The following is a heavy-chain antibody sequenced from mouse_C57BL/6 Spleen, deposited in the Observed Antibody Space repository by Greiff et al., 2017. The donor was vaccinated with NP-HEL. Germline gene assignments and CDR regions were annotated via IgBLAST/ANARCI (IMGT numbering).Heavy chain of an antibody. CDR1: GYAFSSSW. CDR3: ALGRNYLDY. D-gene: IGHD4-1*01. J-gene: IGHJ2*01. CDR2: IYPGDGDT. Sequence: VQLQQSGPELVKPGASVKISCKASGYAFSSSWMNWVKQRPGKGLEWIGRIYPGDGDTNYNGKFKGKATLTADKSSSTASMQLSSLTSEDSAVYFCALGRNYLDYWGQGTTLTVSS. V-gene: IGHV1-82*01.